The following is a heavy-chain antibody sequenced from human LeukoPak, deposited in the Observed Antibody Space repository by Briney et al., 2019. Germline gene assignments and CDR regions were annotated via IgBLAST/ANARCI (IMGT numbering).Heavy chain of an antibody. CDR3: ARDCSGGSCGPDY. J-gene: IGHJ4*02. CDR2: ISGSGGST. Sequence: PGGSLRLSCAASGFTFSSYAMSWVRQAPGKGLEWVSAISGSGGSTYYADSVKGRFTISRDNSKNTLYLQMNSLRAEDTAVYYCARDCSGGSCGPDYWGQGTLVTVSS. V-gene: IGHV3-23*01. CDR1: GFTFSSYA. D-gene: IGHD2-15*01.